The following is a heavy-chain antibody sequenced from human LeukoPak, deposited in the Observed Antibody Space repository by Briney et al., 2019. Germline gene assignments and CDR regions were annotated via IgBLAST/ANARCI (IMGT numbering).Heavy chain of an antibody. V-gene: IGHV3-23*01. D-gene: IGHD4-23*01. Sequence: GGSLRLSCAASGFTFSSYAMSWVRQAPAKGLEWVSAISGSGGSTYYADSVKGRFTISRDNSKNTLYLQMNSLRAEDTAVYYCAKDRASVVTLIFDYWGQGTLVTVSS. CDR1: GFTFSSYA. J-gene: IGHJ4*02. CDR3: AKDRASVVTLIFDY. CDR2: ISGSGGST.